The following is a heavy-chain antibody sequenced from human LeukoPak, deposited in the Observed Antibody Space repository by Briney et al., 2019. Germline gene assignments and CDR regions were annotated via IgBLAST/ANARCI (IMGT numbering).Heavy chain of an antibody. CDR1: GFTFSSYA. V-gene: IGHV3-30*04. Sequence: GGSLRLSCAASGFTFSSYAMHWVRQAQGKGLEWVGVISYEGSNTYYEDSVKGRFTISRDNSKNTLYLQMNSLRAEDTAVYYCARGPPRDYYDSSGYYSDAFDIWGQGTMVTVSS. J-gene: IGHJ3*02. D-gene: IGHD3-22*01. CDR2: ISYEGSNT. CDR3: ARGPPRDYYDSSGYYSDAFDI.